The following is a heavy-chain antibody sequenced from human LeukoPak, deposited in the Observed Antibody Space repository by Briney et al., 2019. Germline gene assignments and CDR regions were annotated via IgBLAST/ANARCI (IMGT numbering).Heavy chain of an antibody. V-gene: IGHV4-31*03. CDR1: GGPISSGGYY. Sequence: PSQTLSLTCTVSGGPISSGGYYWSWIRQHPGKGLKWIGYIYYSGSTYYNPSLKSRVTISVDTSKNQFSLKLSSVTAADTAVYYCARDSRWLLRGFDWGQGTLVTVSS. J-gene: IGHJ4*02. CDR3: ARDSRWLLRGFD. D-gene: IGHD3-22*01. CDR2: IYYSGST.